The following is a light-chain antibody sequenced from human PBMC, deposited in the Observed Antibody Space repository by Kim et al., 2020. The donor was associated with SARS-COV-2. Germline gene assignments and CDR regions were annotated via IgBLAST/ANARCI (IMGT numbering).Light chain of an antibody. CDR2: QDS. CDR1: KLWDKY. CDR3: QAWDSSTAV. Sequence: SVPPGQTASITCSGDKLWDKYACWYQKKPGQPPGLVIYQDSKRPSGIPERFSGSNSGNTATLTISGTQAMDEADYYCQAWDSSTAVFGGGTQLTVL. J-gene: IGLJ3*02. V-gene: IGLV3-1*01.